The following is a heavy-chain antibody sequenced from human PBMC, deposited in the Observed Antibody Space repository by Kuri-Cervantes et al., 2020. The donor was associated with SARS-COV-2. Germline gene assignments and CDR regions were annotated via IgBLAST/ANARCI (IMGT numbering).Heavy chain of an antibody. Sequence: GESLKISCAASGFTFSDHYMDWVRQAPGKGLEWVGRTRNKANSYTTEYAASVKGRFTISRDDSKNSLYLQMNSLKTEDTAVYYCAYMTPNYYYGMDVWGQGTMVTVSS. CDR3: AYMTPNYYYGMDV. D-gene: IGHD2-15*01. CDR1: GFTFSDHY. J-gene: IGHJ6*02. CDR2: TRNKANSYTT. V-gene: IGHV3-72*01.